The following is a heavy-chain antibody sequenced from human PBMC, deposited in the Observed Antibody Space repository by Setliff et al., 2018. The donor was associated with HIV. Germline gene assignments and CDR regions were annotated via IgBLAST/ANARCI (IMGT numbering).Heavy chain of an antibody. D-gene: IGHD4-17*01. CDR3: ARDLVVSYGEYYGMGV. Sequence: SETLSLTCTVSGGSISSSSYYWGWIRQPPGKGLEWIGSIYYSGSTYYNPSLKSRVTISVDTSKNQFSLKLSSVTAADTAVYYCARDLVVSYGEYYGMGVWGQGTTVTVSS. CDR2: IYYSGST. V-gene: IGHV4-39*02. CDR1: GGSISSSSYY. J-gene: IGHJ6*02.